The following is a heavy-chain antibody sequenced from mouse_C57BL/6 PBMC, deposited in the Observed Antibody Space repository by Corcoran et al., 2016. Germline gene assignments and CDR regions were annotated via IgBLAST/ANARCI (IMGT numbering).Heavy chain of an antibody. D-gene: IGHD1-1*01. Sequence: QVQFAEAWGGIGRPGSYLKPSCVSYGFTLSDYRRHWLRQPPGKRLEWIAVITVKSDNYGANYAESVKGRFAISRDDSKSSVYLEMNRLREEDTATYFCSRSDGSSIFDVWGTGPTVTVSS. CDR1: GFTLSDYR. J-gene: IGHJ1*03. V-gene: IGHV13-2*01. CDR2: ITVKSDNYGA. CDR3: SRSDGSSIFDV.